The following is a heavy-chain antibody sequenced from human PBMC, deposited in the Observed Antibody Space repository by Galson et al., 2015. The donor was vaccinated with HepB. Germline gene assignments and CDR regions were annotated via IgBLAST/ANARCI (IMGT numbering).Heavy chain of an antibody. Sequence: SVKVSCKASGGTFSSYAISWVRQAPGQGLEWMGGIIPILGIANYAQKFQGRVTITADKSTSTAYMELSSLRSEDTAVYYCARGTPVDYDFWSGYNITRYYYYYYMDVWGKGTTVTVSS. CDR1: GGTFSSYA. CDR2: IIPILGIA. D-gene: IGHD3-3*01. J-gene: IGHJ6*03. V-gene: IGHV1-69*10. CDR3: ARGTPVDYDFWSGYNITRYYYYYYMDV.